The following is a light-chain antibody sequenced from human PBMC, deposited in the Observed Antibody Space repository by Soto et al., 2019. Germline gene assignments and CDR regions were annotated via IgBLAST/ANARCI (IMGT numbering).Light chain of an antibody. V-gene: IGLV2-14*03. CDR3: SSYTSSSTPV. CDR2: DVS. J-gene: IGLJ2*01. Sequence: QSVLTQPASVSGSPGQSITISCTGTSRDVGGYNSVSWYQHHPGKAPKLMIYDVSNRPSGVSNRFSGSKSGNTASLTISGLQAEDEADYYCSSYTSSSTPVFGGGTKLTVL. CDR1: SRDVGGYNS.